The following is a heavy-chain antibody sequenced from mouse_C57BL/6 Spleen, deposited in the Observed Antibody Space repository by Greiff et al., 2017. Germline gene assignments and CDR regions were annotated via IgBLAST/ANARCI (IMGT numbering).Heavy chain of an antibody. CDR1: GYTFTSYW. V-gene: IGHV1-50*01. CDR3: ETGGYFDV. CDR2: IDPSDSYT. Sequence: VQLQQPGAELVKPGASVKLSCKASGYTFTSYWMQWVKQRPGQGLEWIGEIDPSDSYTNYNQKFKGKATLTVDTSSSTAYMQLSSLTSEDSAVYYGETGGYFDVWGTGTTVTVSS. J-gene: IGHJ1*03.